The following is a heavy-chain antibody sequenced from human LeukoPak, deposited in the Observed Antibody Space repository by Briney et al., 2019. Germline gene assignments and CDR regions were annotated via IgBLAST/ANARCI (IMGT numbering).Heavy chain of an antibody. Sequence: GESLRRSCAASGFTFSNYWMHWVRQAPGKGLVWVSRINTDGSSTNYADSVKGRFTISRDNAKNTLYLQMNSLRGEDTAVYYCASTTMAIPGDYWGQGTLVTVSS. CDR1: GFTFSNYW. J-gene: IGHJ4*02. CDR2: INTDGSST. CDR3: ASTTMAIPGDY. D-gene: IGHD5-18*01. V-gene: IGHV3-74*01.